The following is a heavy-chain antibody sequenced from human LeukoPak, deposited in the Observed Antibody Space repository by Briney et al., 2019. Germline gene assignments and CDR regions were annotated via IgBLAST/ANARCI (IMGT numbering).Heavy chain of an antibody. CDR3: ARYSSSSFDP. V-gene: IGHV4-59*01. CDR2: IYYSGST. J-gene: IGHJ5*02. Sequence: PSETLSLTCTVSAGSINNYYWSWIRQPPGKGLEWIGYIYYSGSTNYNPSLKSRVTISVDTSKNQFSLKLSSVTAADTAVYYCARYSSSSFDPWGQGTLVTVSS. D-gene: IGHD6-13*01. CDR1: AGSINNYY.